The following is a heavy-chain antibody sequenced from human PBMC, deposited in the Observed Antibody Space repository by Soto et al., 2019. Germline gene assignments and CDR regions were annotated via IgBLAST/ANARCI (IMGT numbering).Heavy chain of an antibody. CDR1: GLTFSSYV. CDR3: ANRPRYYGVDV. J-gene: IGHJ6*02. Sequence: SCAASGLTFSSYVMSWVRQAPGKGLEWVSGVSGSGGDTYYADSVKGRFTISRDNSKNTLYLQMNSLRAEDTAIYYCANRPRYYGVDVWGQGTTVTVSS. CDR2: VSGSGGDT. V-gene: IGHV3-23*01.